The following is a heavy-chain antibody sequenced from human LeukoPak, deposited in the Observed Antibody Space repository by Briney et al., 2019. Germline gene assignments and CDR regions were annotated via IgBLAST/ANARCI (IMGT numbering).Heavy chain of an antibody. J-gene: IGHJ2*01. D-gene: IGHD7-27*01. V-gene: IGHV3-53*01. CDR2: IYSGGDI. CDR3: ARAAGERIGYFDL. Sequence: GGSLRLSRAASGLTVSSNYMSWVRQAPGKGLEWVSVIYSGGDIYYAHSVKGRFTISRDSSKNTLYLQMNSLRVEDTAVYYCARAAGERIGYFDLWGRGTLVTVSS. CDR1: GLTVSSNY.